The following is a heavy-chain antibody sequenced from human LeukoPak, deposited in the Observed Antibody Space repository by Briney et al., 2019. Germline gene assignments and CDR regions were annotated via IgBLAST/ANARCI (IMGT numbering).Heavy chain of an antibody. J-gene: IGHJ4*02. V-gene: IGHV3-48*02. Sequence: GGSLRLSCAASGFTFSSYGMTWVRQAPGKGLEWVSYISSSSSTIYYADSVKGRFTISRDNAKKSLYLQMNSLRDEDTAVYYCARDFFAFGGVIALLDYWGQGTLVTVSS. CDR1: GFTFSSYG. D-gene: IGHD3-16*02. CDR3: ARDFFAFGGVIALLDY. CDR2: ISSSSSTI.